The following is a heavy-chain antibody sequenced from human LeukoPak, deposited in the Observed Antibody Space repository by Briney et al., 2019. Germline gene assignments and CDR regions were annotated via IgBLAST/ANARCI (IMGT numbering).Heavy chain of an antibody. CDR2: VTHGRST. D-gene: IGHD6-19*01. V-gene: IGHV4-34*01. J-gene: IGHJ4*02. Sequence: ASETLSLTCAVYGGSFSDYYWSWIRQPPGKGLEWIGEVTHGRSTNYNPSLKSRVTISVVTSMNQFSLKLSSVTAADTAVYYCARRLPVAGRAPDYWGPGTLVTVSS. CDR3: ARRLPVAGRAPDY. CDR1: GGSFSDYY.